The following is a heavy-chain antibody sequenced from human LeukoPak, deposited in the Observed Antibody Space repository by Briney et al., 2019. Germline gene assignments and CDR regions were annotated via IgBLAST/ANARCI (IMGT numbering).Heavy chain of an antibody. Sequence: SVKVSCKASGGTFSSYTISWVRQAPGQGLEWMGRIIPILGIANYAQKFQGRVTITADKSTSTAYMELSSLRSEDTAVYYCARALGAGIYDILTGYYKNPYYYFYMDVWGKGTTVTVSS. CDR1: GGTFSSYT. V-gene: IGHV1-69*02. CDR3: ARALGAGIYDILTGYYKNPYYYFYMDV. D-gene: IGHD3-9*01. CDR2: IIPILGIA. J-gene: IGHJ6*03.